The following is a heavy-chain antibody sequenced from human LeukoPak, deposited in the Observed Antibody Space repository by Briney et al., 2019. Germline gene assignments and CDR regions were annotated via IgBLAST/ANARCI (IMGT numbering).Heavy chain of an antibody. J-gene: IGHJ4*02. CDR3: AKDSVAAAGSRYYFDY. CDR2: ISGSGGST. D-gene: IGHD6-13*01. CDR1: GFTFSSYA. Sequence: PGGSLRLSCAASGFTFSSYAMSSDRQAPGKGLEWVSPISGSGGSTYYADSVKGRFTISRDNSKNTLYLQMNSLRAEDTAVYYCAKDSVAAAGSRYYFDYWGQGTLVTVSS. V-gene: IGHV3-23*01.